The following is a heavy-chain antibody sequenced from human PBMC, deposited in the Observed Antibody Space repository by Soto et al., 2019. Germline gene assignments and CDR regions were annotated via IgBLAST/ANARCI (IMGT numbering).Heavy chain of an antibody. V-gene: IGHV4-39*01. CDR3: GGLEGLATIAYYFDY. CDR2: VYYSGST. CDR1: GGSVSSSSYY. D-gene: IGHD3-9*01. J-gene: IGHJ4*02. Sequence: QLQLQESGPGLVKPSETLSLTCTVSGGSVSSSSYYWGWVRQPPGKGLEWIGSVYYSGSTYYNPSLESRVTISVDKSKNQFSLKLMSLSAADTAVYDCGGLEGLATIAYYFDYWGQGALVTVSS.